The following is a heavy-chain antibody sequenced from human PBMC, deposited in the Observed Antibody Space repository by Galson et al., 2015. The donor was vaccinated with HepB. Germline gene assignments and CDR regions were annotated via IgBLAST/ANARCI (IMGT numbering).Heavy chain of an antibody. J-gene: IGHJ4*02. CDR2: ISYDGTNK. Sequence: SLGLSCAASGFTFSNYGIHWVRQAPGKGLEWVAVISYDGTNKYYADSVEGRFTISRDNSKNTLYLQMNSLRPEDTAIYYCAKGGYYDFWSAYDSWGQGTLVTVSS. D-gene: IGHD3-3*01. CDR1: GFTFSNYG. CDR3: AKGGYYDFWSAYDS. V-gene: IGHV3-30*18.